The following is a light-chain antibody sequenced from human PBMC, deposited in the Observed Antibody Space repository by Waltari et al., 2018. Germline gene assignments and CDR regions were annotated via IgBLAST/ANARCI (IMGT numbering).Light chain of an antibody. CDR3: QHYLRLPVT. CDR2: GAS. Sequence: EIVLTQPPGTLSLSVGERATVSCRASESGSRALAWYQQKPGQAPRLLIYGASTRATGIPDRFSGSGSGTDFSLTISRLEPDDFAVYYCQHYLRLPVTFGQGTTVEI. CDR1: ESGSRA. V-gene: IGKV3-20*01. J-gene: IGKJ1*01.